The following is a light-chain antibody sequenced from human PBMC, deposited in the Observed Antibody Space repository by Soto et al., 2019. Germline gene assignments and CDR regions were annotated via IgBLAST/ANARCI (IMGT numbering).Light chain of an antibody. J-gene: IGKJ4*01. CDR2: AAS. V-gene: IGKV1-12*01. Sequence: DIPMTQSPTSVSASLGDRVTITCRASQGIAIWLAWYQHKPGKAPDLLIYAASTLASGVPSRFSGSGSGTDFTLTITSLQPEDFATYYCQQAASFPLTFGGGTHVEIK. CDR1: QGIAIW. CDR3: QQAASFPLT.